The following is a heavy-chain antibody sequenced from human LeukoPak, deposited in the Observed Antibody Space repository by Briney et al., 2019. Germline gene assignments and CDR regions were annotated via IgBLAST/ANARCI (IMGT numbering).Heavy chain of an antibody. CDR2: IIPIFGIV. V-gene: IGHV1-69*04. CDR3: AREGITMIVVAPLDYYYYGMDA. Sequence: ASVKVSCKASGGTFSSYAISWVRQAPGQGLEWMGRIIPIFGIVNYAQKFQGRVTITADKSTSTAYMELSSLRSEDTAVYYCAREGITMIVVAPLDYYYYGMDAWGQGTTVTVSS. CDR1: GGTFSSYA. D-gene: IGHD3-22*01. J-gene: IGHJ6*02.